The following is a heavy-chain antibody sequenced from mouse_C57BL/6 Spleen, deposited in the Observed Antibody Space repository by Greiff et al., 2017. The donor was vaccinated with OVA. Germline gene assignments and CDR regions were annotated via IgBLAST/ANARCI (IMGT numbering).Heavy chain of an antibody. J-gene: IGHJ1*03. CDR3: ASPFEYDREAGYFDV. D-gene: IGHD2-4*01. CDR1: GYTFTSYW. Sequence: VQLQQPGAELVKPGASVKLSCKASGYTFTSYWMHWVKQRPGQGLEWIGMIHPNSGSTNYNEKFKSKATLTVDKSSSTAYMQLRSLTSEDSEVYYCASPFEYDREAGYFDVWGTGTTVTVSS. CDR2: IHPNSGST. V-gene: IGHV1-64*01.